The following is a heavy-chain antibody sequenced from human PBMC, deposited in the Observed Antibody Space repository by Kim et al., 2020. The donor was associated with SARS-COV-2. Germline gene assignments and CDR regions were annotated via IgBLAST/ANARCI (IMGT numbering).Heavy chain of an antibody. CDR2: INPNSGGS. D-gene: IGHD6-13*01. CDR1: AYTFTDFY. CDR3: ARGLITADNNCFDP. Sequence: ASVKVSCKASAYTFTDFYIHWVRQAPGQGLEWMGRINPNSGGSNYAQKFQGRVTMTRDTSISTAYMELSRLRSDDAAIYYCARGLITADNNCFDPWGQGTLVTVSS. J-gene: IGHJ5*02. V-gene: IGHV1-2*06.